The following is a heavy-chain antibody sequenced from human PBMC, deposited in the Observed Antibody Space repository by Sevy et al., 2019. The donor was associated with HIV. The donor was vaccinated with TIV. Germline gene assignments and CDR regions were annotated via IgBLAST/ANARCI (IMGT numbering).Heavy chain of an antibody. Sequence: ASVKVSCKASGGTFSSYAISWVRQAPGQGLEWMGGIIPIFGTANYAQKFQGRVTITADESTSTAYMELSSLRSEDTAVYYCARESTQVLRFLEWLGKDAFDIWGQGTMVTVSS. CDR3: ARESTQVLRFLEWLGKDAFDI. D-gene: IGHD3-3*01. CDR1: GGTFSSYA. J-gene: IGHJ3*02. CDR2: IIPIFGTA. V-gene: IGHV1-69*13.